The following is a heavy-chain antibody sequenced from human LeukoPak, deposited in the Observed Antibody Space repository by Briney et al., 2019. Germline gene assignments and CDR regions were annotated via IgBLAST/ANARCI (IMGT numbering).Heavy chain of an antibody. CDR1: GFTLSSYA. CDR2: VSSSGAST. J-gene: IGHJ4*02. CDR3: AKEGRKTGNTYGYEFDS. D-gene: IGHD5-18*01. V-gene: IGHV3-23*01. Sequence: GGSLRLSCTASGFTLSSYAMSWVRQAPGRVREWVSSVSSSGASTNYADYVKDQFTIYRDNYKNTVYLHMNNLRAEDTAVYYCAKEGRKTGNTYGYEFDSWGQGTLVTVSS.